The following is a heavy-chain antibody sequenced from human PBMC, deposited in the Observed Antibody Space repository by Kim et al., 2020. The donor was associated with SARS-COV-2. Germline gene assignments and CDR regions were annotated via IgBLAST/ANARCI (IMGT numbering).Heavy chain of an antibody. J-gene: IGHJ1*01. V-gene: IGHV4-34*01. Sequence: SETLSLTCAVYGGSLSGFQWSWIRQTPGKGLEWIGEINDSGKSDYNPPLRSRISMSIDTSKKQFSLKLSSVTAADTAIYYCAAGAPGHWGQGTLVTVSP. CDR3: AAGAPGH. CDR2: INDSGKS. CDR1: GGSLSGFQ.